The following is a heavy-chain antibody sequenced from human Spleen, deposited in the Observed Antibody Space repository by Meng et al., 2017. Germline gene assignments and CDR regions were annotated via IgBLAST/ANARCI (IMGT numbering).Heavy chain of an antibody. CDR1: GGAFSDYD. CDR2: INHSGST. Sequence: QLRQWAAGLLKPSGTLALTCVVSGGAFSDYDWSWIRQPPGKGLEWIGEINHSGSTNYNPSLESRATISVDTSQNNLSLKLSSVTAADSAVYYCARGPTTMAHDFDYWGQGTLVTVSS. CDR3: ARGPTTMAHDFDY. J-gene: IGHJ4*02. V-gene: IGHV4-34*01. D-gene: IGHD4-11*01.